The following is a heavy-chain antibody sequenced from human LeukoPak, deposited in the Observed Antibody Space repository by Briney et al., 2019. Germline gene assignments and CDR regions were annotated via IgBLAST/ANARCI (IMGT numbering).Heavy chain of an antibody. J-gene: IGHJ3*02. CDR3: ARSRSGYSYDHAAFDI. CDR2: IDYRGST. V-gene: IGHV4-59*01. CDR1: GGSISSYY. D-gene: IGHD5-18*01. Sequence: PSETLSLTCTVSGGSISSYYWSWIRQPPGKGLEWIAYIDYRGSTTYNPSLKSRVTISVDTSRNQFSLKLSSVTAVDTAVYYCARSRSGYSYDHAAFDIWGQGTMVTVSS.